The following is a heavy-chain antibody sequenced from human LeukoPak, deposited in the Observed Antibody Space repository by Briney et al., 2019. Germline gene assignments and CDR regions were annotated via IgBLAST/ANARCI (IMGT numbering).Heavy chain of an antibody. CDR1: GYTFTSYG. J-gene: IGHJ6*03. D-gene: IGHD3-10*01. V-gene: IGHV1-18*01. CDR3: ARGVDYYGSGNYYYYMDV. CDR2: ISAYNGNT. Sequence: ASVKVSCKASGYTFTSYGISWVRQAPGQGLEWMGWISAYNGNTNYAQKLQGRVTLTTDTSTSTAYMELRSLRSDDTAVYYCARGVDYYGSGNYYYYMDVWGKGTTVTISS.